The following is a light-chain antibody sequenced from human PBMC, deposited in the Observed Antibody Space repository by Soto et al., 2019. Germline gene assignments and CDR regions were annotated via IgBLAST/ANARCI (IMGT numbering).Light chain of an antibody. V-gene: IGKV1-39*01. CDR1: QSISSY. CDR2: AAS. Sequence: DIQMTQSPSSLSASVGDRVTITCRARQSISSYLNWYQQKPGKAPKLLIYAASSLQSGVPSRFSGSGSGTDFTLTISSLQPEDFATYYCQQSYSTLRVTFGGGTKVDIK. CDR3: QQSYSTLRVT. J-gene: IGKJ4*01.